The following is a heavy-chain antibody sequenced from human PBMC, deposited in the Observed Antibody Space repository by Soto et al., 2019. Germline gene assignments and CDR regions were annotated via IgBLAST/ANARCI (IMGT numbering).Heavy chain of an antibody. D-gene: IGHD1-1*01. Sequence: QVQLVESGGGVVQPGRSLRLSCAASGFTFSSYAMHWVRQAPGKGLEWVAVISYDGSNEYYADSVKGRFTISRDNSKNTLYLQTNSLRAEDTAVYYCARDHGTRNYYYYGMDVWGQGTTVTVSS. CDR3: ARDHGTRNYYYYGMDV. J-gene: IGHJ6*02. CDR1: GFTFSSYA. V-gene: IGHV3-30-3*01. CDR2: ISYDGSNE.